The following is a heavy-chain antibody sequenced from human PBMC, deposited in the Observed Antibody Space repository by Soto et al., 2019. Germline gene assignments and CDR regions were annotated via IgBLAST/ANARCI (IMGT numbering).Heavy chain of an antibody. D-gene: IGHD2-2*01. J-gene: IGHJ6*02. CDR2: ISYDGSNK. CDR3: AKAIRYCSSTRCYHYYYYYYGMDV. Sequence: GPLSVSFGVPGFTLATSGTPWVRKAPGKGLEWVAVISYDGSNKYYADSVKARFTISRENSKNTLYLQMNSLRAEERAVYYCAKAIRYCSSTRCYHYYYYYYGMDVWGQGTTVTVSS. V-gene: IGHV3-30*18. CDR1: GFTLATSG.